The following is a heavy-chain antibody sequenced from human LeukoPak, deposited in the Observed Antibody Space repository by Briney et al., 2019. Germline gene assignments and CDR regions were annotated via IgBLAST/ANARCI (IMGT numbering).Heavy chain of an antibody. D-gene: IGHD6-13*01. Sequence: SGTLSLTCAVSGGSLNSNSYYWGWIRQPPGKGLEWIGIISYGVNTYCNPSLKSRVTISVDTSRNHFSLNLSSVTAAETAIYYCAGSYSSTWYSTFDIWGQGTMVSVSS. CDR1: GGSLNSNSYY. J-gene: IGHJ3*02. CDR3: AGSYSSTWYSTFDI. CDR2: ISYGVNT. V-gene: IGHV4-39*01.